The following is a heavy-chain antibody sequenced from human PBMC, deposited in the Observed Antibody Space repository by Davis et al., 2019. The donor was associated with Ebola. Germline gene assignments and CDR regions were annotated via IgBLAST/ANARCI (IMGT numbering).Heavy chain of an antibody. V-gene: IGHV3-7*01. CDR2: IKQDGSEK. CDR1: GLSFSNYW. J-gene: IGHJ6*02. Sequence: GESLKISCAASGLSFSNYWMTWVRLAPGKGLEWVANIKQDGSEKYYVDSVKGRFTISRDSAKNSLYLQMNSLRAEDTAVYYCARVRHYGMDVWGQGTTVTVSS. CDR3: ARVRHYGMDV.